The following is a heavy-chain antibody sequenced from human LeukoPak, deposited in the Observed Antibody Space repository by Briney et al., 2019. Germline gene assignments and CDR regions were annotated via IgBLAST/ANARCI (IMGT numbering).Heavy chain of an antibody. Sequence: GGSLRLSCAASXFTFSSYSMHWVRQAPGKGLEWVAVISYDGSNKYYADSVKGRFTISRDNSKNTLYLQMNSLRAEDTAVYYCARVVVARIDPEGHPFDYWGQGTLVTVSS. CDR2: ISYDGSNK. CDR1: XFTFSSYS. D-gene: IGHD5-12*01. J-gene: IGHJ4*02. V-gene: IGHV3-30-3*01. CDR3: ARVVVARIDPEGHPFDY.